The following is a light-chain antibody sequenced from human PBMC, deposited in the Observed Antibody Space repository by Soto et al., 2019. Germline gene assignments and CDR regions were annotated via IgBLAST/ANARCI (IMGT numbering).Light chain of an antibody. Sequence: DIQMTQSPSSLSASVGDRVTITCRASQTISTYLNWYQQKPGKAPKLLIYAASSLQSGVPSRFSGSGSGTDFTLTISSLQPDDFATYYCQQSYRTLITFGQGTRLEI. CDR2: AAS. CDR3: QQSYRTLIT. J-gene: IGKJ5*01. CDR1: QTISTY. V-gene: IGKV1-39*01.